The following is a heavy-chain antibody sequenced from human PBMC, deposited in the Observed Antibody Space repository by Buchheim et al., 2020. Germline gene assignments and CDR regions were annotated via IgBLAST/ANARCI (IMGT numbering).Heavy chain of an antibody. D-gene: IGHD3-22*01. CDR1: GFTFSSYS. CDR3: ARGDSSGYYSPSLFDY. CDR2: ISSSSTYM. J-gene: IGHJ4*02. Sequence: EVQLVESEGGLVKPGGSLRLSCAASGFTFSSYSMTWVRQAPGKGLEWVSFISSSSTYMHYADSLKGRFTISRDNAKHSLYLQMNSLGAEDTAVYYCARGDSSGYYSPSLFDYWGQGTL. V-gene: IGHV3-21*01.